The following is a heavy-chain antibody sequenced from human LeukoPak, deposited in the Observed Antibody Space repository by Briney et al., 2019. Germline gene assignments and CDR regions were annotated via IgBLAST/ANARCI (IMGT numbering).Heavy chain of an antibody. Sequence: GGSLRLSCAASGFTFSDYYMSWIRQAPGKGLEWVSYISSSGSTIYYADSVKGRFTISRDNAKNSLYLQMNSLRDEDTAVYYCARDLTYYYDSSGYPEGGQGTLVTVSS. CDR3: ARDLTYYYDSSGYPE. J-gene: IGHJ4*02. V-gene: IGHV3-11*04. CDR1: GFTFSDYY. D-gene: IGHD3-22*01. CDR2: ISSSGSTI.